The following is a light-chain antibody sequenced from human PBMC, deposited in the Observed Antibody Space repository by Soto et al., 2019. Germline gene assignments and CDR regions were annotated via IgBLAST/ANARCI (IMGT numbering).Light chain of an antibody. J-gene: IGKJ2*02. Sequence: DIQMTQSPSSLSAYVGDSVTITCRASQSISHYLSWYQQKPGQAPKLLIFATSNLQSGVPARFSGSGSGTDFTLTINSLQPEDSAISYCQETNTVPPCAFGRRTKLEIK. CDR3: QETNTVPPCA. CDR1: QSISHY. CDR2: ATS. V-gene: IGKV1-39*01.